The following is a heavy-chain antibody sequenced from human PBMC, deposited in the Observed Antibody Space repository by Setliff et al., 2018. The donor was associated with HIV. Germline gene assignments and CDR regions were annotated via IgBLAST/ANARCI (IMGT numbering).Heavy chain of an antibody. CDR2: INSDDGTT. D-gene: IGHD2-2*01. CDR3: ARGEPTILIEPAAFFDH. V-gene: IGHV3-74*01. Sequence: GGSLRLSCAVSGFTFITYWMHWVRQVPGKGPVWVSRINSDDGTTDYAAPVKGRFTISRDDSKNTLYLQMNSLRAEDTAVYYCARGEPTILIEPAAFFDHWGQGTLVTVSS. CDR1: GFTFITYW. J-gene: IGHJ4*02.